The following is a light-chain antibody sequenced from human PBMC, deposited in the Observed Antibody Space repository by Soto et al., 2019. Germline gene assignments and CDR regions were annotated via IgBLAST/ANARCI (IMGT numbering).Light chain of an antibody. CDR3: QQYVISFAT. V-gene: IGKV3-20*01. Sequence: PGERATLSCRASQSVGSKLAWYRQTPGQAPRLLIYGASTRATDTPARFSGSGAETDFTLTISRVEPADFALYYCQQYVISFATFGQGTQVE. CDR1: QSVGSK. J-gene: IGKJ1*01. CDR2: GAS.